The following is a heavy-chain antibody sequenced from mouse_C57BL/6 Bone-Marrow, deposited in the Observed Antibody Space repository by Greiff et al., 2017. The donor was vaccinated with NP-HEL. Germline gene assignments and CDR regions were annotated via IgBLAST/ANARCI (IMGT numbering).Heavy chain of an antibody. J-gene: IGHJ3*01. V-gene: IGHV1-59*01. CDR2: IDPSDSYT. D-gene: IGHD2-2*01. CDR1: GYTFTSYW. CDR3: ARVGVSTMVTTRTWFAY. Sequence: QVQLQQPGAELVRPGTSVKLSCKASGYTFTSYWMHWVKQRPGQGLEWIGVIDPSDSYTNYNKKFKGKATLTVDTSSSTAYMQLSSLTSEDSAVYDCARVGVSTMVTTRTWFAYWGQGTLVTVSA.